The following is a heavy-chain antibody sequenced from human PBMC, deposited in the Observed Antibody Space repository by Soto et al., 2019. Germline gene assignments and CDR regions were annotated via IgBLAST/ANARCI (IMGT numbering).Heavy chain of an antibody. CDR1: GGTFSSYA. CDR2: IIPIFGTT. CDR3: ARGWELPGYFDY. J-gene: IGHJ4*02. D-gene: IGHD1-26*01. V-gene: IGHV1-69*13. Sequence: GASVKVSCKASGGTFSSYAIIWVRQAPGQGLEWMGGIIPIFGTTKYAQKFQGRVTITADESTSTAYMELSSLRSEDTAVYYCARGWELPGYFDYWGQGTLVTVSS.